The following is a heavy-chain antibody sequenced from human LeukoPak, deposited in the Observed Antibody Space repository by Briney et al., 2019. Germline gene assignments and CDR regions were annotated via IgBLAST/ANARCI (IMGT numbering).Heavy chain of an antibody. V-gene: IGHV4-39*02. J-gene: IGHJ4*02. D-gene: IGHD3-22*01. CDR3: ARGSISGYYPIDY. Sequence: NPSETLSLTCTVSGGSISNSSYYWGWVRQPPGKGLEWIGSIYYSGSTYYNPSLKSRVTISVDTSKSQYSLRLSSVTAADTAVYYCARGSISGYYPIDYWGQGTLVTVSS. CDR2: IYYSGST. CDR1: GGSISNSSYY.